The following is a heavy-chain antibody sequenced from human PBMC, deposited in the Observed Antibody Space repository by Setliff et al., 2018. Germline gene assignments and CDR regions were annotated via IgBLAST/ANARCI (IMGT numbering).Heavy chain of an antibody. CDR2: INAGNGNT. J-gene: IGHJ6*03. CDR3: AREFTQYYNFWSAHRYYMDV. CDR1: GYTFTSYA. D-gene: IGHD3-3*01. Sequence: ASVKVSCKASGYTFTSYAMHWVRQAPGQRLEWMGWINAGNGNTKYSQKFQGRVTITRDTSASTAYMELSSLRSEDTAVYYCAREFTQYYNFWSAHRYYMDVWGKGTTVTVSS. V-gene: IGHV1-3*01.